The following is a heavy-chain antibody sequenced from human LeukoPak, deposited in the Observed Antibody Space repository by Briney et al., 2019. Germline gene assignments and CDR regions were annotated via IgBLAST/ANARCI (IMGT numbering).Heavy chain of an antibody. D-gene: IGHD3-22*01. J-gene: IGHJ6*02. V-gene: IGHV1-3*01. Sequence: ASVKVSCKASGYTFTSYAMHWVRQAPGQRLEWMGWINAGNGNTKYSQKFQGRVTIARDTSASTAYMELSSLRSEDTAVYYCARGSYYYDSSGYYASTYYYYYGMDVWGQGTTVTVSS. CDR2: INAGNGNT. CDR1: GYTFTSYA. CDR3: ARGSYYYDSSGYYASTYYYYYGMDV.